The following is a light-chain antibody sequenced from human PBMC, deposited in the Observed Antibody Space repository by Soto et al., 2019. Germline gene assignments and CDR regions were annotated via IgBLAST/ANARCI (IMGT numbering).Light chain of an antibody. V-gene: IGKV3D-20*02. J-gene: IGKJ5*01. CDR1: QTVTSSY. Sequence: EIVLTQSPGTLSFSPGERATLSCRAIQTVTSSYLAWYQQKPGQAPRLLIYGASSRATGIPGRFSGSGSGTDFTLTISSLEPEDFAVYYCQQHSNWPPITFGQGTRLEI. CDR3: QQHSNWPPIT. CDR2: GAS.